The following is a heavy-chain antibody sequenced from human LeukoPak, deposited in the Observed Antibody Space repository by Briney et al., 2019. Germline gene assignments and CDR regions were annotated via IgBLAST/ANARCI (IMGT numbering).Heavy chain of an antibody. Sequence: SETLSLTCTVSGGSISSSSCYWIWIRQPPGKGLEWIGSIYYSKNTYYNPSLKSRVTISADTSKNQFSLTLGSVSATDTAVYCCVSSRGFSYGYFDYWGQGTLVTVSS. D-gene: IGHD5-18*01. CDR1: GGSISSSSCY. CDR2: IYYSKNT. J-gene: IGHJ4*02. CDR3: VSSRGFSYGYFDY. V-gene: IGHV4-39*01.